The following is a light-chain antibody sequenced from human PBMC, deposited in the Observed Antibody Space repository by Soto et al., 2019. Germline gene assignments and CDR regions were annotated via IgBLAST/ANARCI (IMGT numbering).Light chain of an antibody. Sequence: EIVLTQFPASVSLSLGGRATLSCRASRTVNSQLAWYQQKPGQAPRLIIYDAFNRAADIPARFSGSETGTDFTLTINNLEPEDSAVYDCQQRWDWPLTCGGGTEVEIK. CDR3: QQRWDWPLT. CDR1: RTVNSQ. V-gene: IGKV3-11*01. J-gene: IGKJ4*01. CDR2: DAF.